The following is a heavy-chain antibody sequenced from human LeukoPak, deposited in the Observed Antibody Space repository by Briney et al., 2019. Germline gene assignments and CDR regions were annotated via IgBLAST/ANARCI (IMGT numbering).Heavy chain of an antibody. CDR1: GGSISSSNW. J-gene: IGHJ4*02. D-gene: IGHD3-10*01. CDR2: IYHSGST. Sequence: SETLSLTCAVSGGSISSSNWWSWVRQPPGKGLEWIGEIYHSGSTNYNPSLKSRVTISVDKSKNQFSLKLSSVTAADTAVYYCARVRSSTYYYGSGSYLLYYFDYWGQGTLVTVSS. V-gene: IGHV4-4*02. CDR3: ARVRSSTYYYGSGSYLLYYFDY.